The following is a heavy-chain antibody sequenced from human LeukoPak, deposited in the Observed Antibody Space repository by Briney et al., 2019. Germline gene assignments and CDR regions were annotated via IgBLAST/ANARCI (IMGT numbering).Heavy chain of an antibody. J-gene: IGHJ4*02. CDR1: RFTFSSYA. V-gene: IGHV3-23*01. CDR2: ISGSSDRT. Sequence: GGSLRLSCAASRFTFSSYAVSWVRQAPGKGLEWVSSISGSSDRTFYADSVKGRFTISRDNSKNTLFLQMNTLRAEDTAVYYCVGLDYWGQGALVTVSS. CDR3: VGLDY.